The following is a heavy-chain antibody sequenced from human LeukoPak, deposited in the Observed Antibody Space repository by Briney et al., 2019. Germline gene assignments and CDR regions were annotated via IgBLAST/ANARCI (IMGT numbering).Heavy chain of an antibody. V-gene: IGHV3-30*02. CDR2: IWYDGSNK. D-gene: IGHD6-19*01. J-gene: IGHJ6*02. CDR3: AKADSSGWHNYYYYGMDV. Sequence: GGSLRLSCAASGFTFSSYGMHWVRQAPGKGLEWVAVIWYDGSNKYYADSVKGRFTISRDNSKNTLYLQMNSLRAEDTAVYYCAKADSSGWHNYYYYGMDVWGQGTTVTVSS. CDR1: GFTFSSYG.